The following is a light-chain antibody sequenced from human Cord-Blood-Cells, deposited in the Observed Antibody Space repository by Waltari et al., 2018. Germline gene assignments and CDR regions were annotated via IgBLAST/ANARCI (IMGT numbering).Light chain of an antibody. Sequence: DIQMTQSPSSLSASVGDRVTITCRASQSISIYLNWYQQKPGKAPKPLIYAASSLQSGVPARFSGSGSGTDFTLTISSLQPEDFATYYCQQSYSTPYTFGQGTKLEIK. CDR3: QQSYSTPYT. J-gene: IGKJ2*01. CDR2: AAS. V-gene: IGKV1-39*01. CDR1: QSISIY.